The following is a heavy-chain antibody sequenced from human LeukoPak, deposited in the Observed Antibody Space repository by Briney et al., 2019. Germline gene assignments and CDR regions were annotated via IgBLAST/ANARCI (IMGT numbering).Heavy chain of an antibody. CDR2: ISYDGSNK. CDR1: GFTFSSYA. D-gene: IGHD6-19*01. CDR3: ARHKDGAVAVFWFDP. Sequence: GGSLRLSCAASGFTFSSYAMHWVRQAPGKGLAWVAVISYDGSNKYYADSVKGQFTISRENSKNTLYLQMNSLRAEDTAVYYCARHKDGAVAVFWFDPWGQGTLVTVSS. V-gene: IGHV3-30-3*01. J-gene: IGHJ5*02.